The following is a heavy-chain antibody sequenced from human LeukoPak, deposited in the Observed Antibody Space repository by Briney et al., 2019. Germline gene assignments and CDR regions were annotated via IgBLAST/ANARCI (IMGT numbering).Heavy chain of an antibody. D-gene: IGHD1-26*01. CDR3: ASSGSYYRYDY. V-gene: IGHV4-30-2*01. CDR1: GDSISSGGYY. Sequence: SETLSLTCTVSGDSISSGGYYWSWIRQPPGKGLEWIGYIDHSGSTYHNPSLKSRVTISVDTSKNQFSLKLSSVAAADTAVYYCASSGSYYRYDYWGQGTLVTVSS. J-gene: IGHJ4*02. CDR2: IDHSGST.